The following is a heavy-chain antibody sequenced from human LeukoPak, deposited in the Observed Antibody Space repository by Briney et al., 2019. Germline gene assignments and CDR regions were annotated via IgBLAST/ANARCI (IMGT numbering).Heavy chain of an antibody. V-gene: IGHV1-69*01. D-gene: IGHD5-24*01. CDR3: ARAIATLDAFDI. Sequence: ASVTVSCKASGGTFSSYAISWVRQAPGQGLEWMGGIIPIFGTANYAQKFQGRVTITADESTSTAYMELSSLRSEDTAVYYCARAIATLDAFDIWGQGTMVTVSS. CDR1: GGTFSSYA. J-gene: IGHJ3*02. CDR2: IIPIFGTA.